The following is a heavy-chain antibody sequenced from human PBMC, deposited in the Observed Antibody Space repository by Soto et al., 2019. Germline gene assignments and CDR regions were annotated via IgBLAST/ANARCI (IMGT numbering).Heavy chain of an antibody. CDR1: GYSFAGYW. V-gene: IGHV5-10-1*01. D-gene: IGHD3-22*01. CDR3: ARQIYDSDTGPNFQYYFDS. Sequence: GESLKISCKGSGYSFAGYWITWVRQKPGKGLEWMGRIDPSDSQTYYSPSFRGHVTISVTKSITTVFLQWSGLRASDTAMYYCARQIYDSDTGPNFQYYFDSWGQGTPVPVSS. J-gene: IGHJ4*02. CDR2: IDPSDSQT.